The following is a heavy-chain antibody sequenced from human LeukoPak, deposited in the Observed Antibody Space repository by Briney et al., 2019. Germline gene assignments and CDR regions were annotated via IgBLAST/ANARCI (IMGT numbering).Heavy chain of an antibody. D-gene: IGHD3-16*01. Sequence: SETLSLTCTVSDYSISSGHYWGWVRQPPGKGLEWIGNIYHTETTYYNPSLKSRITISVDTSKNQFSLRLSSVTAADTAVYYCARIGDRGVYFDYWGQGTLVTVSS. V-gene: IGHV4-38-2*02. CDR2: IYHTETT. CDR3: ARIGDRGVYFDY. CDR1: DYSISSGHY. J-gene: IGHJ4*02.